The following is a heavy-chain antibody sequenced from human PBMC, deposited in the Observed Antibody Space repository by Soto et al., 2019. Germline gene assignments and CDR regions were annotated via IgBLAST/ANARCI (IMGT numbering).Heavy chain of an antibody. CDR1: GYTFTSYG. V-gene: IGHV1-18*04. D-gene: IGHD6-19*01. J-gene: IGHJ4*02. CDR2: ISAYNGNT. Sequence: ASVKVSCKASGYTFTSYGISWVRQAPGQGLEWMGWISAYNGNTNYAQKLQGRVTMTTDTSTSTAYMELRSLRSDDTAVYYCARGRIDRAVAGHYYFDYWGQGTLVTVSS. CDR3: ARGRIDRAVAGHYYFDY.